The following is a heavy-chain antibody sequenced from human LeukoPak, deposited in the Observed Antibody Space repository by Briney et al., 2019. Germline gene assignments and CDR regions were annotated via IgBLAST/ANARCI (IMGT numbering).Heavy chain of an antibody. CDR1: GFTFDDYA. CDR3: AKDMPKYVDTAMAPDY. CDR2: ISGDGGST. D-gene: IGHD5-18*01. J-gene: IGHJ4*02. V-gene: IGHV3-43*02. Sequence: GGSLRLSCAASGFTFDDYAMHWVRQASGKGLEWASLISGDGGSTYYADSVKGRFTISRDNSKNSLYLQMNSLRTEDTALYYCAKDMPKYVDTAMAPDYWGQGTLVTVSS.